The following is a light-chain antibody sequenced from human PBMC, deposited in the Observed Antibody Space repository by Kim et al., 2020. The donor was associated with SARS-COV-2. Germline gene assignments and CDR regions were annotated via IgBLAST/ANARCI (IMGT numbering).Light chain of an antibody. V-gene: IGKV1-39*01. J-gene: IGKJ1*01. CDR2: AAS. Sequence: DIQMTQSPSSLSAYVGDRVTITCRASQSISTYLNWLQQKPGKPPKLLIYAASNLQRGVPSRFSGSGSGTDFTLTISSLQAEDFASYFCQQSYGISWTFGQGAKVDIK. CDR1: QSISTY. CDR3: QQSYGISWT.